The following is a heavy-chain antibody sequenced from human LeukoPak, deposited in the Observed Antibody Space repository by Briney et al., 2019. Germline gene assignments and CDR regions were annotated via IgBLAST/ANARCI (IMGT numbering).Heavy chain of an antibody. CDR1: GGSISSGGYY. Sequence: SETLSLTCTVSGGSISSGGYYWSWIRQQPGKGLEWIGYIYYSGSTYYNPSLKSQITISVDTSKNQFSLKLSSVTAADTAVYYCARVDYGDYRFDYWGQGTLVTVSS. CDR3: ARVDYGDYRFDY. D-gene: IGHD4-17*01. CDR2: IYYSGST. V-gene: IGHV4-31*01. J-gene: IGHJ4*02.